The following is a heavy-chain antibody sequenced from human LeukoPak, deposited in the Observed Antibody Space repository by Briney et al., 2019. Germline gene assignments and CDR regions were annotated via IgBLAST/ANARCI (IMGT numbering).Heavy chain of an antibody. J-gene: IGHJ4*02. D-gene: IGHD3-3*01. Sequence: PGGSLRLSCAASGFTFNDYTMTWVRQAPGKGLEWVSSITGDCNYIFYADSVKGRFTISRGNAQNSLFLELNSLRGEDTAVYYCARERNFYYFDYWGQGALVTVSS. V-gene: IGHV3-21*01. CDR2: ITGDCNYI. CDR3: ARERNFYYFDY. CDR1: GFTFNDYT.